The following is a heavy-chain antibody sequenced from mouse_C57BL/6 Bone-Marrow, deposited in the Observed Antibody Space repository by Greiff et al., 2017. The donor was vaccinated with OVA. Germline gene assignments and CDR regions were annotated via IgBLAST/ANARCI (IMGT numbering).Heavy chain of an antibody. J-gene: IGHJ2*01. CDR1: GYTFTSYW. CDR2: IHPNSGST. CDR3: AREDWPFDY. Sequence: QVQLQQPGAELVKPGASVKLSCKASGYTFTSYWMHWVKQRPGQGLEWIGRIHPNSGSTNYNEKFTSKATLTVDKSSSTAYMQLSSLTSEDSAVYYCAREDWPFDYWGQGTTLTVSS. D-gene: IGHD4-1*01. V-gene: IGHV1-64*01.